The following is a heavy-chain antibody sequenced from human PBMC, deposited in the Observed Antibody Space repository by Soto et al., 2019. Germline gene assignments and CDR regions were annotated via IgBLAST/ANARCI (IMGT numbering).Heavy chain of an antibody. CDR1: GFIFRDYA. CDR3: ARVTGNFYDSSGYYPTEFDC. Sequence: EVQLLESGGGWVQPGGSLRLSCAASGFIFRDYAMSWVRQAPGKGLEWVAGISGSGGSTNYTDSVKGRFTISRDKSGDTLYLQVSSLRAEDTATYFCARVTGNFYDSSGYYPTEFDCWGQGTPVTVSS. CDR2: ISGSGGST. V-gene: IGHV3-23*01. D-gene: IGHD3-22*01. J-gene: IGHJ4*02.